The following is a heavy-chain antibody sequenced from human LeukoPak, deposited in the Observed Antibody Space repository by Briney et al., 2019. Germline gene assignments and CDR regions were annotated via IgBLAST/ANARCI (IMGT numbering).Heavy chain of an antibody. CDR2: ISSSSSYI. CDR1: GFTFSSYS. CDR3: ARVVSSGRGYYFDY. Sequence: GGSLRLSCAASGFTFSSYSMNWVRQAPGKGLEWASSISSSSSYIYYADSVKGRFTISRDNAKNSLYLQMNSLRAEDTAVYYCARVVSSGRGYYFDYWGQGTLVTVSS. V-gene: IGHV3-21*01. J-gene: IGHJ4*02. D-gene: IGHD3-22*01.